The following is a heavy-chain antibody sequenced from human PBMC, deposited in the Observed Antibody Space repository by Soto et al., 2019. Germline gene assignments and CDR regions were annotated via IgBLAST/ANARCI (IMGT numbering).Heavy chain of an antibody. J-gene: IGHJ4*02. CDR3: AKARGYSSSWYSGVYDY. CDR2: INAGNGNT. V-gene: IGHV1-3*01. CDR1: GYTFTSYA. Sequence: QVQLVQSGAEVKKPGASVKVSCKASGYTFTSYAMHWVRQAPGQRLEWRGWINAGNGNTKYSQKFQGRVTITRDTSASTAYMELSSLRSEDTAVYYCAKARGYSSSWYSGVYDYWGQGTLVTVSS. D-gene: IGHD6-13*01.